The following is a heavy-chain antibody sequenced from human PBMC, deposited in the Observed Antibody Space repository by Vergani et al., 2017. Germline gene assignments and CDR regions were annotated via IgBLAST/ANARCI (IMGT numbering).Heavy chain of an antibody. D-gene: IGHD3-3*01. CDR1: GGSISSYY. CDR3: AVSSCEGVVWSGYYSYGMDV. J-gene: IGHJ6*02. CDR2: IYTSGST. Sequence: QVQLQESGPGLVKPSETLSLTCTVSGGSISSYYWSWIRQPPGKGLEWIGYIYTSGSTNYNPSIKSRVTISVNTSKNQCSLKLSSVTAADTAVYYCAVSSCEGVVWSGYYSYGMDVWGQGTTVTVSS. V-gene: IGHV4-4*09.